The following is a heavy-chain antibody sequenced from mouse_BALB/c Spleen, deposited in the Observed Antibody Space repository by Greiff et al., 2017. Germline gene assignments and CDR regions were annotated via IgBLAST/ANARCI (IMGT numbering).Heavy chain of an antibody. J-gene: IGHJ4*01. CDR1: GYTFTSYW. V-gene: IGHV1-7*01. Sequence: QVQLQQSGAELAKPGASVKMSCKASGYTFTSYWMHWVKQRPGQGLEWIGYINPSTGYTEYNQKFKDKATLTADKSSSTAYMQLSSLTSEDSAVYYGARGGGGFYAMDYWGQGTSVTVSS. CDR2: INPSTGYT. CDR3: ARGGGGFYAMDY.